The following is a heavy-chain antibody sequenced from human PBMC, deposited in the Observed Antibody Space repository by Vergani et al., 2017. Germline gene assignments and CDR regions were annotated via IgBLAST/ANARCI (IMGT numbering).Heavy chain of an antibody. CDR1: GYIFSNFW. D-gene: IGHD3-10*01. CDR3: AGGGHGSENGGALQL. V-gene: IGHV5-51*01. J-gene: IGHJ3*01. CDR2: IYPGDSEV. Sequence: EKQLVQSGSETKKPGESLKISCQAFGYIFSNFWIGWVRPRPGRGLEWMGIIYPGDSEVKSNPTFRGQVIFSVDTSVNTAYLQWRSLQASDTATYFCAGGGHGSENGGALQLWGQGTNITVSS.